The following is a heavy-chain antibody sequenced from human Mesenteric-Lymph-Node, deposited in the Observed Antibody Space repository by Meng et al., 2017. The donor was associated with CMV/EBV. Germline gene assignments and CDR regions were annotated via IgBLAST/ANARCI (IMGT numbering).Heavy chain of an antibody. V-gene: IGHV1-3*01. CDR2: INAGNGDK. D-gene: IGHD3-22*01. Sequence: YGYTCTPDGMHWVRQAPGQRREWRGWINAGNGDKEYSQKFKGRVIITRDTSADTAYMELSGLTSEDTAIYYCARGYDGSVYYAADRWGQGTLVTVSS. CDR1: GYTCTPDG. J-gene: IGHJ5*02. CDR3: ARGYDGSVYYAADR.